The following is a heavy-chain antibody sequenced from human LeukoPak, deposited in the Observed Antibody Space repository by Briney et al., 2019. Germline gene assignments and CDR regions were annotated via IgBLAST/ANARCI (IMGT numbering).Heavy chain of an antibody. Sequence: GRSLRLSCAASGFTFSSYGMHWVRQAPGKGLEWVAVISYDGSNKYYADSVKGRFTISRDNAKNSLYLQMNSLRAEDTAVYYCARDLSHDYGDYGGDYWGQGTLVTVSS. V-gene: IGHV3-30*03. CDR3: ARDLSHDYGDYGGDY. D-gene: IGHD4-17*01. J-gene: IGHJ4*02. CDR2: ISYDGSNK. CDR1: GFTFSSYG.